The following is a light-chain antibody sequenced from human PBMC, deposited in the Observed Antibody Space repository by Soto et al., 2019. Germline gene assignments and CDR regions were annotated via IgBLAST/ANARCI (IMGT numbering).Light chain of an antibody. CDR3: QKSYSSPPT. J-gene: IGKJ1*01. CDR1: QSISNQ. V-gene: IGKV1-39*01. CDR2: AAS. Sequence: DIQMTQSPSSLSASVEDRVIITCRASQSISNQLNWYQQKPGKAPKLLICAASSLQSGVPSRFSGSRSGPDFTLTISSLQPEDFATYYCQKSYSSPPTFGQGTKVEIK.